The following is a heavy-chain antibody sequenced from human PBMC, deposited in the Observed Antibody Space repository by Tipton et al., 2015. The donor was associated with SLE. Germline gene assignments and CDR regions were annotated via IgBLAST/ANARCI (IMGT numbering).Heavy chain of an antibody. V-gene: IGHV4-59*01. CDR1: GGSISSYH. CDR3: ARGRSYDSSGYYFYYYYYMDV. Sequence: TLSLTCSVSGGSISSYHWSWIRQPPGKGLEWIGYIYYSGSTNYNPSLKSRVTISVDTSKNQFSLKLSSVTAADTAVYYCARGRSYDSSGYYFYYYYYMDVWGKGTTVTVSS. J-gene: IGHJ6*03. CDR2: IYYSGST. D-gene: IGHD3-22*01.